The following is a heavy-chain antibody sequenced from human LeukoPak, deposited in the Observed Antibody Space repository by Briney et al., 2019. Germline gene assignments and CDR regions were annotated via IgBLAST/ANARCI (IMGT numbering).Heavy chain of an antibody. J-gene: IGHJ4*02. Sequence: GGSLRLSCAASGFTFSNDWMHWVRQAPGKGPVWVSRINTDGSTTTYADSVKGRFTISRDNAKNTLYLQMNSLRVEDTAVYYCARGRGGSYHYWGQGTLVTVSS. CDR1: GFTFSNDW. V-gene: IGHV3-74*01. D-gene: IGHD1-26*01. CDR2: INTDGSTT. CDR3: ARGRGGSYHY.